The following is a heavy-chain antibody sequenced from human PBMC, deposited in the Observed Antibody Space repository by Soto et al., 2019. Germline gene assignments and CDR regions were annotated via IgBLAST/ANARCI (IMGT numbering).Heavy chain of an antibody. CDR2: ISYDGSNK. V-gene: IGHV3-30-3*01. Sequence: QVQLVESGGGVVQPGRSLRLSCAASGFTFSSYAMHWVRQAPGKGLEWVAVISYDGSNKYYADSVKGRFTISRDNSKSTLYLQMTSPRAEDTAVYYCARGPSSLTRFDYWGQGTLVTVSS. CDR3: ARGPSSLTRFDY. CDR1: GFTFSSYA. D-gene: IGHD2-2*01. J-gene: IGHJ4*02.